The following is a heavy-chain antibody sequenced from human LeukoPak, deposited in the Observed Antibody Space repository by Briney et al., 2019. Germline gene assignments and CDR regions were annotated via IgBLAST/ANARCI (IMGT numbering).Heavy chain of an antibody. CDR2: IYYSGST. D-gene: IGHD3-22*01. J-gene: IGHJ4*02. CDR3: ARQPEVRYYDSSGWFDY. Sequence: SETLSLTCTVSGGSISSYYWSWIRQPPGKGLEWIGYIYYSGSTNYNPSLKSRVTISVDTSKNQFSLKLSSVTAADTAVYYCARQPEVRYYDSSGWFDYWGQGTLVTVSS. V-gene: IGHV4-59*01. CDR1: GGSISSYY.